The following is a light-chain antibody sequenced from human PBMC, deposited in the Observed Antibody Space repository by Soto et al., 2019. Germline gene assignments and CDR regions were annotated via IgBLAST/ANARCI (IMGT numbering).Light chain of an antibody. Sequence: DIQMTQSPSSLSAPVGDRVTITCRASQGISNYLAWYQQKPGKVPKLLIYAASTLQSGVPSRFSGSGSGTAFTLTISSLQSEDVATYYCQKSNSAPCTFGQGNKVEI. CDR1: QGISNY. J-gene: IGKJ1*01. CDR3: QKSNSAPCT. CDR2: AAS. V-gene: IGKV1-27*01.